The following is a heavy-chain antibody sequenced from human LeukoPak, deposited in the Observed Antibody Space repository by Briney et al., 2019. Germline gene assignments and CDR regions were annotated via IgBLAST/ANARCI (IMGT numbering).Heavy chain of an antibody. Sequence: SVKVSCKASGGSFNNYAINWVRQAPGQGLEWVGGTTPIFKTVDYAQKLQGRVTITADESTKTASMELSSLRSEDTAVYYCARDGQWLIFQHWGQGTLVTVSS. CDR1: GGSFNNYA. CDR2: TTPIFKTV. J-gene: IGHJ1*01. V-gene: IGHV1-69*13. CDR3: ARDGQWLIFQH. D-gene: IGHD6-19*01.